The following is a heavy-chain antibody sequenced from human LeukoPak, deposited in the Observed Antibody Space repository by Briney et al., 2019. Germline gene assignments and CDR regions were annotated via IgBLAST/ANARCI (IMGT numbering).Heavy chain of an antibody. CDR3: ARGYSSDN. Sequence: GGSLRLSCAASGFTVNSNDMSWVRQAPGKGLEWVSVIYSGGSTYYAESVKGRFTISRDNSKNTLNLQMNSLRAEDAAVYYCARGYSSDNWGQGTLVTVSS. CDR1: GFTVNSND. V-gene: IGHV3-66*01. D-gene: IGHD2-21*01. CDR2: IYSGGST. J-gene: IGHJ4*02.